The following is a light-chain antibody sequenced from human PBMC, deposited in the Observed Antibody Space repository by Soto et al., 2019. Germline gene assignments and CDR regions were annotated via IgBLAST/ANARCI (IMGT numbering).Light chain of an antibody. J-gene: IGKJ1*01. CDR3: QQYNSYCT. V-gene: IGKV3-15*01. CDR1: QNVRSN. Sequence: EIVMTQSPATLSVSPGERATLSCRASQNVRSNLAWYQQKPGQAPRLLIYGASTRATGIPARFSGSGSGTDFTLTISSLQPDDFATYYCQQYNSYCTFGQGTKVE. CDR2: GAS.